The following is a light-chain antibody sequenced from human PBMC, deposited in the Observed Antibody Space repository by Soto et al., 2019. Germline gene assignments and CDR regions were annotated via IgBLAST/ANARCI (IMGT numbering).Light chain of an antibody. Sequence: QSVLTQPASVSGSPGQSITISCTGTSSDVGAYNYVSWSQQHPGKAPKLMIYEVSNRPSGVSTRFSGSKSGNTASLTISGLQAEDEADYYCSSYTSSSTWVFGGGTKLTVL. CDR3: SSYTSSSTWV. V-gene: IGLV2-14*01. CDR1: SSDVGAYNY. CDR2: EVS. J-gene: IGLJ3*02.